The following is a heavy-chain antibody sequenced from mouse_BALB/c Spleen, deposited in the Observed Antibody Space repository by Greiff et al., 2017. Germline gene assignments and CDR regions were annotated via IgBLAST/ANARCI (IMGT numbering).Heavy chain of an antibody. D-gene: IGHD6-1*01. V-gene: IGHV2-9-2*01. J-gene: IGHJ3*01. CDR1: GFSLTSYD. CDR3: VSPSYAY. Sequence: QVQLQQSGPGLVAPSQSLSITCTVSGFSLTSYDISWIRQPPGKGLEWLGVIWTGGGTNYNSAFMSRLSISKDNSKSQVFLKMNSLQTDDTAIYYCVSPSYAYWGQGTLVTVSA. CDR2: IWTGGGT.